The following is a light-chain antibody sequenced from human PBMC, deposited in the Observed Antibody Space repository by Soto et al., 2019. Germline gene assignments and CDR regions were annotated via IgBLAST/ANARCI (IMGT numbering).Light chain of an antibody. CDR2: AAS. Sequence: EIVLTQSPGTLSLSPGDRATLSCRASQRISANYVAWYQQKPGQAPRLLIYAASTRASDIPDRFTGSGSGTDFTLTISRLGPEDSAMYYCQQYGSSSYTFGQGTNLEIK. CDR1: QRISANY. V-gene: IGKV3-20*01. J-gene: IGKJ2*01. CDR3: QQYGSSSYT.